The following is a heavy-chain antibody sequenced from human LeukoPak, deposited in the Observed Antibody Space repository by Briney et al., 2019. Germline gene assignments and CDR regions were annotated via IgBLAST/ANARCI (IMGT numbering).Heavy chain of an antibody. J-gene: IGHJ3*02. D-gene: IGHD1-26*01. CDR3: ARRDIVGAGGGAFDI. Sequence: PSETLSLTCTVSGGSISSSSYYWGWIRQPPGKGLEWIGSIYYSGSTYYNPSLKSRVTISVDTSKNQFSLKLSSVTAADTAVYYCARRDIVGAGGGAFDIWGQGTMVTVSS. CDR2: IYYSGST. CDR1: GGSISSSSYY. V-gene: IGHV4-39*01.